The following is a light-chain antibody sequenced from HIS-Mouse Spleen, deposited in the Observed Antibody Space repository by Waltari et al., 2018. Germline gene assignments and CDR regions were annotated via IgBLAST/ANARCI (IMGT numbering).Light chain of an antibody. CDR1: QSVSSN. J-gene: IGKJ4*01. Sequence: EIVMTQSPATLSVSPGERATLSCRASQSVSSNLAWYQRKPGQAPRLLIYGASTRATGIPARFSGSVSGTEFTLTISSMQSEDFAVYYCQQYNNWPLTFGGGTKVEIK. CDR2: GAS. V-gene: IGKV3-15*01. CDR3: QQYNNWPLT.